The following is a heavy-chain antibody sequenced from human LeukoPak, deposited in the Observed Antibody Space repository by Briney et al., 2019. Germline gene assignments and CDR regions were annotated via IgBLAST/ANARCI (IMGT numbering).Heavy chain of an antibody. CDR2: TSGGGDRT. CDR3: AKGHSAYGTGFDY. J-gene: IGHJ4*02. CDR1: GITFSTFA. D-gene: IGHD5-12*01. V-gene: IGHV3-23*01. Sequence: PGGSLRLSCAASGITFSTFAMSWVRQAPGRGLECVSVTSGGGDRTYYAETVRGRFTISRDNSKNTLYLQMSSLRADDTAIYYCAKGHSAYGTGFDYWGQGTLVTVSS.